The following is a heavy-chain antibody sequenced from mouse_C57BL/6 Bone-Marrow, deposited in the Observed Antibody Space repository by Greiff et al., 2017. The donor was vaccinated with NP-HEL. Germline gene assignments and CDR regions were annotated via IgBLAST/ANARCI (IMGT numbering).Heavy chain of an antibody. CDR2: IDPSDSYT. CDR3: ARGIYYYGSSPAWFAY. V-gene: IGHV1-69*01. Sequence: VKLQQPGAELVMPGASVKLSCKASGYTFTSYWMHWVKQRPGQGLEWIGEIDPSDSYTNYNQKFKGKSTLTVDKSSSTAYMQLSSLTSEDSAVYYCARGIYYYGSSPAWFAYWGQGTLVTVSA. CDR1: GYTFTSYW. D-gene: IGHD1-1*01. J-gene: IGHJ3*01.